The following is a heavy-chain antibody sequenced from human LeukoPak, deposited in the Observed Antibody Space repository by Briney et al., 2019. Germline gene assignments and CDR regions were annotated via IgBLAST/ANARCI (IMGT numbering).Heavy chain of an antibody. CDR1: GGTFSSYA. V-gene: IGHV1-69*13. J-gene: IGHJ4*02. Sequence: SVKLSCKASGGTFSSYAISWVRQAPGQGLEWMGGIIPIFGTANYAQKFQGRVTITADESTSTAYMELSSLRSEDTAVYYCARLGYCSSTSCPIDYWGQGTLVTVSS. CDR3: ARLGYCSSTSCPIDY. CDR2: IIPIFGTA. D-gene: IGHD2-2*01.